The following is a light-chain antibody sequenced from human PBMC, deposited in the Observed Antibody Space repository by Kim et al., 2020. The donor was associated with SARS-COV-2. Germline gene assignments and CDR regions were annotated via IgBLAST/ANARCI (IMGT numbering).Light chain of an antibody. CDR2: INN. Sequence: GQKVTISCSGSSSNIGNNYISWYQQLPGTAPKLLIYINNKRPSGIPDRFSGSKSGTSATLGITVLQTEDEADYYYGSWDCSLSAWVFGGGTQLTVL. CDR3: GSWDCSLSAWV. V-gene: IGLV1-51*01. J-gene: IGLJ3*02. CDR1: SSNIGNNY.